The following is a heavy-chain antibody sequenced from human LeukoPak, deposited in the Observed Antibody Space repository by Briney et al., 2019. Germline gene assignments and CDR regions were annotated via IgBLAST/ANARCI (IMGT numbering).Heavy chain of an antibody. V-gene: IGHV1-46*01. J-gene: IGHJ3*02. Sequence: ASVKVSCKASGGTFSSYAISWVRQAPGQGLEWMGIINPSGGSTSYAQKLQGRVTMTTDTSTSTAYMELRSLRSDDTAVYYCARGNDAFDIWGQGTMVTVSS. CDR1: GGTFSSYA. CDR2: INPSGGST. CDR3: ARGNDAFDI. D-gene: IGHD3-10*01.